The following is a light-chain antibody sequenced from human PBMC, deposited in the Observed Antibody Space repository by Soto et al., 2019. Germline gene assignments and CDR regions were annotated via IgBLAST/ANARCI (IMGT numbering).Light chain of an antibody. J-gene: IGLJ2*01. Sequence: QLVLTQSPSASASLGASVNLTCTLSSGHSNYAIAWHQQQSEKGPRYLMKLNSDGSHSKGDGIPDRFSGSSSGAERYLTISSLQSEDEADYYCQTWGSGIVVFGGGTKVTVL. CDR1: SGHSNYA. CDR2: LNSDGSH. V-gene: IGLV4-69*01. CDR3: QTWGSGIVV.